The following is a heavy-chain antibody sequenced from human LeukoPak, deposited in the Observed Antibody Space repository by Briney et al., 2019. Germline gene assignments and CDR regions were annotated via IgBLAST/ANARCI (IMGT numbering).Heavy chain of an antibody. Sequence: PSETLSLTCTVSGGSISSYYWSWIRQPPGKGLEWIGYIYHSGSTYYNPSLKSRVTISVDRSKNQFSLKLSSVTAADTAVYYCARDRVAAAGTAYYYYMDVWGKGTTVTVSS. V-gene: IGHV4-59*12. CDR3: ARDRVAAAGTAYYYYMDV. J-gene: IGHJ6*03. D-gene: IGHD6-13*01. CDR2: IYHSGST. CDR1: GGSISSYY.